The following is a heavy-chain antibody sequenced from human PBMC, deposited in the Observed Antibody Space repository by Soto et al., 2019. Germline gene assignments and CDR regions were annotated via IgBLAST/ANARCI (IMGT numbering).Heavy chain of an antibody. D-gene: IGHD3-3*01. CDR2: ISGSGGST. CDR1: GFTFSSYA. V-gene: IGHV3-23*01. J-gene: IGHJ6*03. Sequence: GGSLRLSCAASGFTFSSYAMSWVRQAPGKGLEWVSAISGSGGSTYYADSVKGRFTISRDNSKNTLYLQMNSLRAEDTAVYYCAKDPNYDFWSGYSYYYYYMDVWGKGTTVTVS. CDR3: AKDPNYDFWSGYSYYYYYMDV.